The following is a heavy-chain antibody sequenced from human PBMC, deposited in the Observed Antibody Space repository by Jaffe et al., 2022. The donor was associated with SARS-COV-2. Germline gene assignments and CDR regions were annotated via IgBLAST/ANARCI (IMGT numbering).Heavy chain of an antibody. Sequence: QIQLVQSGAEVKDFGASVKVSCKASGYTFTDHDINWVRQAAGQGLEWMGRMDPKSGKTDYSQKFQGRVSMTSETSLGIVYMELRSLNFDDTAVYYCARSGRHTADYYFYYYMDVWAQGTTVTVSS. D-gene: IGHD3-10*01. CDR2: MDPKSGKT. V-gene: IGHV1-8*01. CDR3: ARSGRHTADYYFYYYMDV. CDR1: GYTFTDHD. J-gene: IGHJ6*03.